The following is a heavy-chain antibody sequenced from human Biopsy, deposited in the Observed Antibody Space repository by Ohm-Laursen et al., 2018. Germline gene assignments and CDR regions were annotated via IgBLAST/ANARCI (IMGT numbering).Heavy chain of an antibody. V-gene: IGHV1-8*01. CDR2: MIPSSGKT. CDR1: GYTFTSYE. J-gene: IGHJ5*02. CDR3: ARGYSRRVSIFEASIYWFDT. Sequence: VASVKVSCKASGYTFTSYEINWVRQATGQGLEWMGWMIPSSGKTGYAQRFQGRVTLAMNTSISTAYMELSGLRSEDTAVYFCARGYSRRVSIFEASIYWFDTWGQGTLGTVSS. D-gene: IGHD6-6*01.